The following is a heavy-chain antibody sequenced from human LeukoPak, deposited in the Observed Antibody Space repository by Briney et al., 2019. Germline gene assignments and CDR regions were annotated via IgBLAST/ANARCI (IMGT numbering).Heavy chain of an antibody. V-gene: IGHV3-48*01. J-gene: IGHJ4*02. CDR3: ARGGYREFDY. D-gene: IGHD1-1*01. Sequence: GGSLRLSCAASGFTFSSYSMNWVRQAPGKGLEWVSYISSSSTIYYADSVKGRFTISRDNAKNSLYLQMNSLRAEDTAVYYCARGGYREFDYWGQGTLVTVSS. CDR1: GFTFSSYS. CDR2: ISSSSTI.